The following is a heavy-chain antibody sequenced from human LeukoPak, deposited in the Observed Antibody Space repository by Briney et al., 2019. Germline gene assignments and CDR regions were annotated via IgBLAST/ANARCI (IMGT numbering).Heavy chain of an antibody. CDR3: TTFYHEYSPY. J-gene: IGHJ4*02. CDR1: GFIFMNAW. V-gene: IGHV3-15*01. CDR2: IKSNADGGTP. D-gene: IGHD2/OR15-2a*01. Sequence: GGSLRLSCAASGFIFMNAWMIWVRQAPGKGLEWVGRIKSNADGGTPDYAAPARGRFTISRDDSKNTLYQQMNSLKTEDTAVYYCTTFYHEYSPYWGRGTLVTVSS.